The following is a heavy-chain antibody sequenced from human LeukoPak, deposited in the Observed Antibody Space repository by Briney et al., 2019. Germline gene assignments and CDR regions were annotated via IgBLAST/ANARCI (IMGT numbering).Heavy chain of an antibody. D-gene: IGHD6-19*01. CDR2: MNPNSGNT. V-gene: IGHV1-8*03. CDR1: GYTFTSYD. CDR3: ARGRIAVAGYLDY. Sequence: ASVKVSCKASGYTFTSYDINWVRQATGQGLEWMGWMNPNSGNTGYAQKFQGRVTITRNTSISTAYMELSSLRSEDTAVYYCARGRIAVAGYLDYWGQGTLVTVSS. J-gene: IGHJ4*02.